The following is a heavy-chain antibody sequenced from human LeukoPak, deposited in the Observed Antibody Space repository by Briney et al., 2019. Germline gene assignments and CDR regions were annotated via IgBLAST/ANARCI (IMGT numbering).Heavy chain of an antibody. CDR1: GFTFSSYA. CDR3: AKDSGTWNDSDY. D-gene: IGHD1-1*01. Sequence: PGASLRLSCAASGFTFSSYAMSWVRQAPGKGLEWVSSVSAGGGETFYGDSVKGRFIVSRDNSKNTLYLQMKTLRAEDTATYYCAKDSGTWNDSDYWGQGTLVTVSS. J-gene: IGHJ4*02. V-gene: IGHV3-23*01. CDR2: VSAGGGET.